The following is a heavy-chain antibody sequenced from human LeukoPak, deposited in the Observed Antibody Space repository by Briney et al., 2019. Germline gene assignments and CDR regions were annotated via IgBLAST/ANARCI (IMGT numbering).Heavy chain of an antibody. CDR1: GGSFSGYY. Sequence: PSETLSLTCAVYGGSFSGYYWSWIRQPPGKGLEWIGEINHSGSTNYNPSLKSQVTISVDTSKNQFSLKLSSVTAADTAVYYCARGRTVVRLFDYWGQGTLVTVSS. CDR2: INHSGST. CDR3: ARGRTVVRLFDY. V-gene: IGHV4-34*01. J-gene: IGHJ4*02. D-gene: IGHD4-23*01.